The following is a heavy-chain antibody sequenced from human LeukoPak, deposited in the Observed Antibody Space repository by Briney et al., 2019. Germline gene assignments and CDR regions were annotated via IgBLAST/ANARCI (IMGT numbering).Heavy chain of an antibody. CDR3: AKGASGNYYIYFDY. J-gene: IGHJ4*02. CDR2: ISGSDGST. D-gene: IGHD1-26*01. CDR1: GFTFTSSW. V-gene: IGHV3-23*01. Sequence: GGSLRLSCAASGFTFTSSWMHWVRQSPGKGLEWVSSISGSDGSTYYADSVKGRFTISRDNSKNTLYLQVNSLRAEDTAIYYCAKGASGNYYIYFDYWGQGTLVTVSS.